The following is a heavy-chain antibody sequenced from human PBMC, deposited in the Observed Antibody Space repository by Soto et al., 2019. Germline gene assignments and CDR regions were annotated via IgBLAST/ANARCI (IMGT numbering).Heavy chain of an antibody. CDR2: IYYSGST. Sequence: PXATLSLTSTVSGGSISSYYWGGIRQPPGKGLEWIGYIYYSGSTNYNPSLKSRVTISVDTSKNPFSLKLSSVTAADTAVYYCARGEEETIAAAGPFDYWGQGTLVTVSS. V-gene: IGHV4-59*01. D-gene: IGHD6-13*01. J-gene: IGHJ4*02. CDR3: ARGEEETIAAAGPFDY. CDR1: GGSISSYY.